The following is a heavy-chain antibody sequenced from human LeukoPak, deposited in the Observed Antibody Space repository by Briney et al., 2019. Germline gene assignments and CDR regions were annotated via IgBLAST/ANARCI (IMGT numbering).Heavy chain of an antibody. CDR2: IYYSGST. CDR1: GGSISSSSYY. J-gene: IGHJ4*02. CDR3: ARAEIGDFDS. D-gene: IGHD3-3*01. Sequence: SETLSLTCTVSGGSISSSSYYWGWIRQPPGKGLEWIGSIYYSGSTYYNPSLKDRVTISVDTPKNQFSLKLASVTAADTAVYYCARAEIGDFDSWGQGTLVTVSS. V-gene: IGHV4-39*07.